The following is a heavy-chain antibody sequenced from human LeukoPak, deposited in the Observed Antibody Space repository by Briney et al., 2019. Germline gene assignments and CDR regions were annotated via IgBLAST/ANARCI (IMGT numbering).Heavy chain of an antibody. J-gene: IGHJ4*02. CDR3: AKDQMGHIAAVDY. CDR2: ISYDGSNK. CDR1: GFTFSSYG. Sequence: GGSLRLSCAASGFTFSSYGMHWVRQAPRKGLEWVAVISYDGSNKYYADSVKGRFTISRDNSKNTLYLQMNGLRAEDTAVYYCAKDQMGHIAAVDYWGQGTLVTVSS. D-gene: IGHD6-13*01. V-gene: IGHV3-30*18.